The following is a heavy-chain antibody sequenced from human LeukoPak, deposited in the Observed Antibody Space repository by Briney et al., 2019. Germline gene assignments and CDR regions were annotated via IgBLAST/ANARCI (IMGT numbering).Heavy chain of an antibody. D-gene: IGHD3-22*01. J-gene: IGHJ3*02. CDR3: AKASIIVVVTQAIDI. Sequence: GGSLTLSCAASGCSFSSNGISWVRQDPAEGLEGVSVISGSGGRTNYADSVMGRFTISTDNSNNTLFLQMNSPRAEDTAVYYCAKASIIVVVTQAIDIWGQGTMVTVSS. V-gene: IGHV3-23*01. CDR2: ISGSGGRT. CDR1: GCSFSSNG.